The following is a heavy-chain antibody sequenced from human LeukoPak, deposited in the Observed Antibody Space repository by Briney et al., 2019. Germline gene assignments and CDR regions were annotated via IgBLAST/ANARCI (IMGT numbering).Heavy chain of an antibody. CDR1: GFTFSNAW. Sequence: GGSLRLSCAASGFTFSNAWMSWVRQAPGKGLEWVGRIKSKTDGGTTDYAAPVKGRFTISRDDSKNTLYLQMNSLKTEDTAVYYCTTGGWPYYYYYYMDVWGKGTTVTVSS. J-gene: IGHJ6*03. CDR2: IKSKTDGGTT. V-gene: IGHV3-15*01. D-gene: IGHD6-19*01. CDR3: TTGGWPYYYYYYMDV.